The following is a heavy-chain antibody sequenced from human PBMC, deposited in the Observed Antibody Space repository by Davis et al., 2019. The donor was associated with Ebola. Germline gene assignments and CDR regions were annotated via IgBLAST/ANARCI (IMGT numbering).Heavy chain of an antibody. J-gene: IGHJ4*02. Sequence: GESLKISCAASGFTFDDYTMHWVRQAPGKGLEGVSLISWDGGSTYYADSVKGRFTISRDNSKNSLYLQMNSLRTEDTALYYCAKGDHLAAIDYWGQGTLVTVSS. V-gene: IGHV3-43*01. CDR2: ISWDGGST. CDR1: GFTFDDYT. D-gene: IGHD2-15*01. CDR3: AKGDHLAAIDY.